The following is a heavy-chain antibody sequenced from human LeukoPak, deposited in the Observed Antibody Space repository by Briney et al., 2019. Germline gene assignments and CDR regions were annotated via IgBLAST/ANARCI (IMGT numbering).Heavy chain of an antibody. D-gene: IGHD1-26*01. CDR2: VGGGPDI. V-gene: IGHV3-23*01. Sequence: GGSLRLSCVASGFTFSVHGMSWVRQAPGEGLEGVSSVGGGPDIHYADSGKGRFTASRDDSKNTVYLQMNSLRAEDTAVYYCAKDATPHNGIWDNFDHWGQGTPVTVSS. CDR3: AKDATPHNGIWDNFDH. J-gene: IGHJ4*02. CDR1: GFTFSVHG.